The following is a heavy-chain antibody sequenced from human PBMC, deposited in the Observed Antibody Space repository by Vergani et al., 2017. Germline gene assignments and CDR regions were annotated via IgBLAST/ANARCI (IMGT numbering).Heavy chain of an antibody. Sequence: QVQLVESGGGVVQPGRSLRLSCAASGFTFSSYGMHWVRQAPGKGLEWVAVISYDGSNKYYADSVKGRFTISRDNSKNTLYLQMNSLRAEDTALYYCARENYDSYNGEYWGQGTLVTVSS. J-gene: IGHJ4*02. CDR1: GFTFSSYG. CDR3: ARENYDSYNGEY. V-gene: IGHV3-30*03. D-gene: IGHD3-22*01. CDR2: ISYDGSNK.